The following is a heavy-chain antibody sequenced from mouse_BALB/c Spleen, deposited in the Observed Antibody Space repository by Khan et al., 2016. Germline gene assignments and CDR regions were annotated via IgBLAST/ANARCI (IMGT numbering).Heavy chain of an antibody. Sequence: EVQLQESGPGLVKPSQSLSLTCTVTGYSITSDYAWNWIRQFPGNKLEWMGYISYSGSTSYNPSLKSRISITRDTSKNQFFLQLNSVTTEDTATYYCAAWDYHGSAFAYWGQGTLVTVSA. J-gene: IGHJ3*01. CDR1: GYSITSDYA. CDR2: ISYSGST. V-gene: IGHV3-2*02. D-gene: IGHD1-2*01. CDR3: AAWDYHGSAFAY.